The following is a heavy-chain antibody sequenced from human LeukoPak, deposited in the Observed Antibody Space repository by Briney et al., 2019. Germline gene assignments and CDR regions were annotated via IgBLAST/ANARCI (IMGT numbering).Heavy chain of an antibody. CDR1: GFTFDDYT. V-gene: IGHV3-43*01. J-gene: IGHJ4*02. CDR2: ISWDGGST. D-gene: IGHD2-21*02. CDR3: AKDMGVTGGGIDY. Sequence: PGGSLRLSCAASGFTFDDYTMHWVRQAPGKGLEWVSLISWDGGSTYYADSVKGRFTISRDNGKNSLYLQMNSLRTEDTALYYCAKDMGVTGGGIDYWGQGTLVTVSS.